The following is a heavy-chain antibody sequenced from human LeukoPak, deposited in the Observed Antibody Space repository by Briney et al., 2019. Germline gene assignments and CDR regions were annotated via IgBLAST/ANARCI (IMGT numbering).Heavy chain of an antibody. Sequence: TGGSLRLSCAASGFTFSNYGMHWVRQAPGKGLEWVSGISWNSDSIGYADSVKGRFTISRDNAKNSLYLQMNSLRAEDTALYYCAKDIFTMVRGPDYWGQGTLVTVSS. V-gene: IGHV3-9*01. D-gene: IGHD3-10*01. J-gene: IGHJ4*02. CDR3: AKDIFTMVRGPDY. CDR2: ISWNSDSI. CDR1: GFTFSNYG.